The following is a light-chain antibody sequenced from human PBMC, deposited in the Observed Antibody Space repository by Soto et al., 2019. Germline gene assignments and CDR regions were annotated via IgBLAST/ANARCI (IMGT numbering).Light chain of an antibody. J-gene: IGKJ4*01. V-gene: IGKV3-15*01. CDR1: QSGSSTY. CDR2: GAS. Sequence: EIVLTQSPATLSLSPGERATLSCRAIQSGSSTYLAWYQQKPGQAPRLLIYGASIRATGIPARFSGSGSGTEFTLTISSLQSEDLAVYYCQEYNHWHPITFGGGTKVDI. CDR3: QEYNHWHPIT.